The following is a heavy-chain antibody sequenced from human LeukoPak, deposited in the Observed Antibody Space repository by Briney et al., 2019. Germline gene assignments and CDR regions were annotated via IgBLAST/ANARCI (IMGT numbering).Heavy chain of an antibody. Sequence: SETLSLTCSVSGASISSDFWSWIRQPPGKGLEYIGYVHYTGGTNYNASLNSRVTMSIDTSKNQLPLNLRSVTAADTAVYYCARATGGEFVYSFDYWGLGTLVTVS. CDR3: ARATGGEFVYSFDY. J-gene: IGHJ4*02. V-gene: IGHV4-59*01. D-gene: IGHD2-8*02. CDR1: GASISSDF. CDR2: VHYTGGT.